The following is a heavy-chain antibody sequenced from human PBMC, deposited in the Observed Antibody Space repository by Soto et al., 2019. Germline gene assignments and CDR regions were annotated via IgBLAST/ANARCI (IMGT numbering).Heavy chain of an antibody. D-gene: IGHD3-3*01. Sequence: HLQLQESGPGLVKPSETLSLTCTVSGGSISSSRYYWVWIRQPPGKGLEWMGSIYYSGSTYYNPSLKSRVTISVDPSKNQFSLKLSSVTAADTAVYYFASHAFWSVDFWSGDELDYWGQGTLVTVSS. CDR1: GGSISSSRYY. CDR3: ASHAFWSVDFWSGDELDY. V-gene: IGHV4-39*01. J-gene: IGHJ4*02. CDR2: IYYSGST.